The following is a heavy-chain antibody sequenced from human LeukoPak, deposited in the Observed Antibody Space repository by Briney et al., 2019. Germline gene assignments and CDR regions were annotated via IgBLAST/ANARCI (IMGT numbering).Heavy chain of an antibody. Sequence: PSETLSLTCTVSGGSISSSSYYWGWIRQPPGKGLEWIGSMYYSGSTYYNPSLKSRVTISVDTSKNQFSLKLSSVTAADTAVYYCARGVQQWLVAFDIWGQGTMVTVSS. V-gene: IGHV4-39*07. CDR1: GGSISSSSYY. CDR3: ARGVQQWLVAFDI. D-gene: IGHD6-19*01. J-gene: IGHJ3*02. CDR2: MYYSGST.